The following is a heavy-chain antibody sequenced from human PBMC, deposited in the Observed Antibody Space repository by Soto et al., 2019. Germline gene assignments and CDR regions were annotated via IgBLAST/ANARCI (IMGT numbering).Heavy chain of an antibody. CDR2: IDSGGST. CDR1: GFTVSSNY. Sequence: EVQLVESGGVLVQPGGSLRLPCAATGFTVSSNYMSWIRQAPGKGLEWVSVIDSGGSTNYAVAVKGRFTISRHNSKNTLYLQMNSLRAEDTGVYYCARDISGAYDYWGQGTLVTVSS. CDR3: ARDISGAYDY. V-gene: IGHV3-53*04. D-gene: IGHD3-10*01. J-gene: IGHJ4*02.